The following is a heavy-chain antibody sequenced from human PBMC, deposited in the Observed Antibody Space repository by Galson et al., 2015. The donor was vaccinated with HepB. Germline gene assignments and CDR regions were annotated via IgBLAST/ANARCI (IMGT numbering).Heavy chain of an antibody. CDR1: GFTFSSYG. J-gene: IGHJ4*02. Sequence: SLRLSCAASGFTFSSYGMHWVRQAPGKGLEWVAVIWYDGSNKYYADSVKGRFTISRDNSKNTLYLQMNSLRAEDTAVYYCARDRRIAVLIFDYWGQGTLVTVSS. CDR2: IWYDGSNK. V-gene: IGHV3-33*01. CDR3: ARDRRIAVLIFDY. D-gene: IGHD6-6*01.